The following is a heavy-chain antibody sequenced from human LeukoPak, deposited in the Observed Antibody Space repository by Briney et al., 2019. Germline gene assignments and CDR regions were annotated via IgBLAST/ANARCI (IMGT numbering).Heavy chain of an antibody. D-gene: IGHD3-10*01. CDR1: GYTFTSYY. CDR3: ARVQYYYGSGSYGFFDS. V-gene: IGHV1-46*01. Sequence: ASVKVSCKASGYTFTSYYMHWVRQAPGQGLEWMGIINPSGGSTTYAQKFQGRVTTTRDTSTSTVYMERSSLRSEDTAVYYCARVQYYYGSGSYGFFDSWGQGTLVTVSS. CDR2: INPSGGST. J-gene: IGHJ4*02.